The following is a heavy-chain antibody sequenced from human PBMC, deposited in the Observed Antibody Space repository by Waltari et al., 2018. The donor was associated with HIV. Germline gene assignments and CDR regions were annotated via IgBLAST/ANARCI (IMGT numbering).Heavy chain of an antibody. J-gene: IGHJ5*02. Sequence: EVQLVESGGGLVQPGGSLKLPCAASGLSFSGSAMHGVRQASGKGLEWVGRIRGKPNSYATAYAESLKGRFTISRDDSKNTAYLQMNSLKTEDTAVYYCTKSVGDSARGWFDPWGQGTLVTVSS. CDR2: IRGKPNSYAT. CDR1: GLSFSGSA. CDR3: TKSVGDSARGWFDP. D-gene: IGHD4-17*01. V-gene: IGHV3-73*01.